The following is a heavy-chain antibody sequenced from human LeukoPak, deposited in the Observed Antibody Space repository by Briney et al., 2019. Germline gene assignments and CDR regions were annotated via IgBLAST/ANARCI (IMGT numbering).Heavy chain of an antibody. D-gene: IGHD5-18*01. CDR1: GYSFTSYW. CDR3: ATTLAGSYGWYY. CDR2: IYAADPDT. J-gene: IGHJ4*02. V-gene: IGHV5-51*01. Sequence: HGESLKISCKHSGYSFTSYWIGWVRQMPGKGLEWMGLIYAADPDTRYGPSFQGQVTISADKSISTAYLLWSSLEASDTAMYYCATTLAGSYGWYYWGQGTLVTVSS.